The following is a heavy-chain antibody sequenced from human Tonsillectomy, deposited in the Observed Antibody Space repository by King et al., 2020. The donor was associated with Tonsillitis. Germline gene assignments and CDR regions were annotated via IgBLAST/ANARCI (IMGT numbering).Heavy chain of an antibody. Sequence: VQLVESGGGLVQPGESLRLSCAASGFTFSSYAMSWVRQAPGKGLEWVSGLSGSGGSTYYADSVKGRFTISRDNSKKTLFLQMNGLRAEDTAVYYCARDRRSDGYGDYRRGAFDIWGQGTMVTVSS. CDR1: GFTFSSYA. CDR2: LSGSGGST. D-gene: IGHD4-17*01. V-gene: IGHV3-23*04. CDR3: ARDRRSDGYGDYRRGAFDI. J-gene: IGHJ3*02.